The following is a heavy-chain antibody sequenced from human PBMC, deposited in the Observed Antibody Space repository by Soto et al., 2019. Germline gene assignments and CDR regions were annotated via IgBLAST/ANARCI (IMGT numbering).Heavy chain of an antibody. Sequence: GXSLILSCAASGFTFSSYAMHCVRQAPSKGLEWVAVISYDGSNKYYADSVKGRFTISRDNSKNTLYLQMNSLRAEDTAVYYCARDPLWGTAMVLWYFDLWGRGTLVTVSS. D-gene: IGHD5-18*01. CDR3: ARDPLWGTAMVLWYFDL. J-gene: IGHJ2*01. CDR1: GFTFSSYA. CDR2: ISYDGSNK. V-gene: IGHV3-30-3*01.